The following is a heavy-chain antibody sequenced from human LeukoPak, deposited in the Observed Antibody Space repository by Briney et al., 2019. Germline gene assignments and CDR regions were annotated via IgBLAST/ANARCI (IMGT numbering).Heavy chain of an antibody. CDR1: GFTFSSYA. V-gene: IGHV3-30-3*01. Sequence: GRSLRLSCAASGFTFSSYAMHWVRQAPGKGLEWVAVISYDGSNKYYADSVKGRFTISRDNSKNTLYLQMNSLRAEDTAVYYCATLLLDKASDWGQGTLVTVSS. D-gene: IGHD2-15*01. CDR2: ISYDGSNK. J-gene: IGHJ4*02. CDR3: ATLLLDKASD.